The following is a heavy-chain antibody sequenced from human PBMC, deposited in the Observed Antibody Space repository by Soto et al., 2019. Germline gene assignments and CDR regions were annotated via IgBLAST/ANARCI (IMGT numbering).Heavy chain of an antibody. V-gene: IGHV4-39*01. J-gene: IGHJ4*02. D-gene: IGHD4-17*01. CDR1: GGSISSSSYY. CDR2: IYYSGST. Sequence: SETLSLTCTVSGGSISSSSYYWGWIRQPPGKGLEWIGSIYYSGSTYYNPSLKSRVTISVDTSKNQFSLKLSSVTAADTAVYYCARSMTTVVTLDYWSQGTLVTVSS. CDR3: ARSMTTVVTLDY.